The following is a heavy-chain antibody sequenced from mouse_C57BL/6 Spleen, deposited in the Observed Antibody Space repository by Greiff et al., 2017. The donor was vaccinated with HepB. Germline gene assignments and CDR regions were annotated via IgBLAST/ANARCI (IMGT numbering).Heavy chain of an antibody. CDR3: ARGDYYGSSYAYYYAMDY. J-gene: IGHJ4*01. CDR2: INPYNGDT. V-gene: IGHV1-20*01. Sequence: EVQLKQSGPELVKPGDSVKISCKASGYSFTGYFMNWVMQSHGKSLEWIGRINPYNGDTFYNQKFKGKATLTVDKSSSSANMELRSLTSADSAVYYCARGDYYGSSYAYYYAMDYWGQGTSVTVSS. CDR1: GYSFTGYF. D-gene: IGHD1-1*01.